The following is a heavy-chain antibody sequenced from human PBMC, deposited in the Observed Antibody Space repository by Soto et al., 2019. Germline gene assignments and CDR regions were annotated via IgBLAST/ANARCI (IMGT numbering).Heavy chain of an antibody. CDR2: INPNGGST. V-gene: IGHV1-46*01. CDR3: VRQYYDFWTDYPDFDY. Sequence: ASVKVSCKAPAVTFTSYFMHWVRQAPGHGLEWIGVINPNGGSTKFAQTFQGRVTMTGDTSTTTAYLELRSLRSDDTAVYYCVRQYYDFWTDYPDFDYWGQGTLVTVSS. CDR1: AVTFTSYF. D-gene: IGHD3-3*01. J-gene: IGHJ4*02.